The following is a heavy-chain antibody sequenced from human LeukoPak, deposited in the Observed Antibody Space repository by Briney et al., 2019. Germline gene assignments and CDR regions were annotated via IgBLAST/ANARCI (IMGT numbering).Heavy chain of an antibody. J-gene: IGHJ4*02. CDR3: VRDRGTYRPIDY. CDR1: AFSLKDYN. CDR2: ISYTGAYI. D-gene: IGHD1-26*01. V-gene: IGHV3-21*04. Sequence: GGSLRLSCAASAFSLKDYNMNWVRQAPGKGLEWVSSISYTGAYIYYADSVKGRFTVSRDNAQNSVYLQMNSLRVEDTAIYYCVRDRGTYRPIDYWGQGTLVTVSS.